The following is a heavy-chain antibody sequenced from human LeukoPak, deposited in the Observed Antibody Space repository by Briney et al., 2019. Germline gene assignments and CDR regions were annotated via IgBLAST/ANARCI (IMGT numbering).Heavy chain of an antibody. V-gene: IGHV3-74*01. Sequence: GGSLRLSCAASEFTFSSYWMHWVRQAPGKGLVWVSRINSDGTSTTYADSVKGRFTISRDNAKNTLYLQMNSLRAEDTAVYYCAREPALAPDYWGQGTLVTVSS. CDR3: AREPALAPDY. CDR2: INSDGTST. D-gene: IGHD1-14*01. CDR1: EFTFSSYW. J-gene: IGHJ4*02.